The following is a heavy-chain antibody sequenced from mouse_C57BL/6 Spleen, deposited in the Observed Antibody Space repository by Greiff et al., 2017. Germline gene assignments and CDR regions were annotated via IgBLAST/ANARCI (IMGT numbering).Heavy chain of an antibody. CDR2: IHPNSGST. Sequence: QVQLQQPGAELVKPGASVKLSCKASGYTFTSYWMHWVKQRPGQGLEWIGMIHPNSGSTNYNEKFKSKATLTVDKSSSTAYMQLSSLTSEDSAVYYCECDYDRYFDVWGTGTTVTVSS. D-gene: IGHD2-4*01. CDR1: GYTFTSYW. V-gene: IGHV1-64*01. J-gene: IGHJ1*03. CDR3: ECDYDRYFDV.